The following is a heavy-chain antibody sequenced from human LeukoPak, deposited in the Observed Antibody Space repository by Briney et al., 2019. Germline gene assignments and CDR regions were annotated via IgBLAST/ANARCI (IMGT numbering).Heavy chain of an antibody. CDR1: GFTFSSYA. Sequence: PGGSLRLSCAASGFTFSSYAMSWVRQAPGKGLEWVSAISGSGGSTYYADSVKGRFTISRDNSKNTLYLQMNSLRAEDTAVYYCAKDAALRWLQLRDAFDIWGQGTMVTVSS. D-gene: IGHD5-24*01. V-gene: IGHV3-23*01. CDR3: AKDAALRWLQLRDAFDI. CDR2: ISGSGGST. J-gene: IGHJ3*02.